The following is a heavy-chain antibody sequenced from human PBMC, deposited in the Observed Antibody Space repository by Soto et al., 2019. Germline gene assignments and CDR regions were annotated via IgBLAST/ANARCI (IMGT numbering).Heavy chain of an antibody. CDR3: ARDRLAGLHHYDY. Sequence: SVKVSCKASGGTFSSYAISWVRQAPGQGLEWMGGIIPIFGTANYAQKFQGRVTITADKSTSTAYMELSSLRSEDTAVHYCARDRLAGLHHYDYWRQRTLVTVSS. CDR1: GGTFSSYA. V-gene: IGHV1-69*06. J-gene: IGHJ4*02. D-gene: IGHD5-12*01. CDR2: IIPIFGTA.